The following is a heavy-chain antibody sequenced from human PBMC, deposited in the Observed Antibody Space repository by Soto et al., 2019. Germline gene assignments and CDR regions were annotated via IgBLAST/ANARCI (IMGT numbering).Heavy chain of an antibody. CDR2: INYSGTT. D-gene: IGHD1-26*01. V-gene: IGHV4-31*03. CDR1: GGSFSSDSFI. CDR3: ARDHKWDGMDV. J-gene: IGHJ6*02. Sequence: PSETLSLTCSVSGGSFSSDSFIWSWVRQFPGKGLEWIGYINYSGTTYYNPSLRSRITMSVDTSKNQFSLNLSSVTAADTAVYYCARDHKWDGMDVWGQGTKVTVYS.